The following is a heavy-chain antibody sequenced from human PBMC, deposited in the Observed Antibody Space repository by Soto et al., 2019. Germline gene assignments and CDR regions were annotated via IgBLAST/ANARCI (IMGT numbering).Heavy chain of an antibody. CDR3: ARDGRWLLHYYYYYGMDV. D-gene: IGHD2-15*01. CDR1: GGSFSGYY. Sequence: SETLSLTCAVYGGSFSGYYWSWIRQPPGKGLEWIGEINHSGSTNYNPSLKSRVTISVDTSKNQFSLKLSSVTAADTAVYYCARDGRWLLHYYYYYGMDVWGQGTTVTVSS. CDR2: INHSGST. V-gene: IGHV4-34*01. J-gene: IGHJ6*02.